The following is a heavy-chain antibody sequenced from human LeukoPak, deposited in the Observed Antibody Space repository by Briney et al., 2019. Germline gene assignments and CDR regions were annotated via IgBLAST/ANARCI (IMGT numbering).Heavy chain of an antibody. J-gene: IGHJ6*03. Sequence: YSGGATYYADSVKGRFTISRENSKNTLWLQMNSLRAEDTAVYYCAKDRSYSNYYYYMDVWGKGTTVTVSS. CDR3: AKDRSYSNYYYYMDV. CDR2: YSGGAT. V-gene: IGHV3-53*01. D-gene: IGHD4-11*01.